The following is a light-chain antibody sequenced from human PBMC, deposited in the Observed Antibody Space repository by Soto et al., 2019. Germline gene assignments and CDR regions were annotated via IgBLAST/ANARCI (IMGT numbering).Light chain of an antibody. Sequence: DIKMTQSPSSLSASVGDRVTITCQASQDIKNYLNWYQQKPGKAPKLLIYEASNLETGVPSRFSGSGSGRSFTFNISSLQPEDIATYYCQQCDDFITFGGGTRIEIK. V-gene: IGKV1-33*01. J-gene: IGKJ4*01. CDR2: EAS. CDR1: QDIKNY. CDR3: QQCDDFIT.